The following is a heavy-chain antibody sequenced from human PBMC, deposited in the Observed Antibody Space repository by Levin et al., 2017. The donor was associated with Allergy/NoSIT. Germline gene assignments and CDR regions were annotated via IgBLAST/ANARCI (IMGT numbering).Heavy chain of an antibody. CDR2: ISTSATYI. CDR3: ARGPCSGGVCNMGDWCDP. J-gene: IGHJ5*02. D-gene: IGHD2-8*02. V-gene: IGHV3-21*01. Sequence: GESLKISCAAPGFSFSSHNMNWVRQAPEKGLEWVSSISTSATYIDYADSVRGRFTISRDDAKNSLYLQMNSLRVEDTAVYYCARGPCSGGVCNMGDWCDPWGQGTLVTVSS. CDR1: GFSFSSHN.